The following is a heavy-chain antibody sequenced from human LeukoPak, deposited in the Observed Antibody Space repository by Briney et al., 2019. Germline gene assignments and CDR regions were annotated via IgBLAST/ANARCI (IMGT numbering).Heavy chain of an antibody. J-gene: IGHJ6*02. CDR3: ARDNGMDV. Sequence: TGGSLRLSCAASGFALSSHWMTWVRQVPGRGPEWVANVNRDGSETYYLDSVKGRFTISKDNAKDSLYLQMNSPRAEDTALYHCARDNGMDVWGQGTTVIVSS. V-gene: IGHV3-7*03. CDR1: GFALSSHW. CDR2: VNRDGSET.